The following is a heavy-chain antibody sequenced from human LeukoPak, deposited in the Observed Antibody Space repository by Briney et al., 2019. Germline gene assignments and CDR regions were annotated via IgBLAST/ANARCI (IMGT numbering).Heavy chain of an antibody. CDR2: IIPIFGTA. CDR1: GGTFSSYA. V-gene: IGHV1-69*05. D-gene: IGHD2-2*01. CDR3: ARALGVPAAIAEGPDGYNWFDP. J-gene: IGHJ5*02. Sequence: GASVKVSCKASGGTFSSYAISWVRQAPGQGLEWIGGIIPIFGTANYAQKFQGRVTITTDESTSTAYMELSSLRSEDTAVYYCARALGVPAAIAEGPDGYNWFDPWGQRTLVTVSS.